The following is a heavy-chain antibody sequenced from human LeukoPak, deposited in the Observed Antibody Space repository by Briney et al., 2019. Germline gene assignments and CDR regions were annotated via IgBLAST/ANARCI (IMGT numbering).Heavy chain of an antibody. CDR2: INPNSDNT. CDR1: GSTFTSYE. V-gene: IGHV1-8*01. D-gene: IGHD3-10*01. Sequence: ASVKVSCKASGSTFTSYEVHWVRQATGQGLEWMGWINPNSDNTGQAQKFQGRVTMTRNTSRSTAYMELSSLTSEDTAVYYCARTNPANTAGPDTFDIWGQGTMVTVSS. J-gene: IGHJ3*02. CDR3: ARTNPANTAGPDTFDI.